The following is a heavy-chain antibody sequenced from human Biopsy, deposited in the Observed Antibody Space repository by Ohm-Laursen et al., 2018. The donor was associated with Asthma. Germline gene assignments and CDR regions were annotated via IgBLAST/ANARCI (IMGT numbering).Heavy chain of an antibody. D-gene: IGHD3-10*01. V-gene: IGHV3-21*01. Sequence: SLRLSCSASGFDLRDYTMNWVRQAPRKGLEWVASISSLSRYIYHATSLRGRFTISRDNAKRSLYLQMDSLRGDDTAVYYCSRDFTIGSGSPFHFWGRGTLVTVSS. CDR2: ISSLSRYI. J-gene: IGHJ4*02. CDR3: SRDFTIGSGSPFHF. CDR1: GFDLRDYT.